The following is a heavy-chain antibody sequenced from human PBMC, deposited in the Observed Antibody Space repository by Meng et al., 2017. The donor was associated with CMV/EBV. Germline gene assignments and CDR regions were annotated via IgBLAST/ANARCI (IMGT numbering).Heavy chain of an antibody. Sequence: SVKVSCKASGGTFSSYAISWVRQAPGQGLEWMGGIIPILGIANYAQKFQGRVTITADKSTSTAYMELSSLRSEDTAVYYCARVKSGYDYISYYGMDVWGQGTKVTVSS. D-gene: IGHD5-12*01. CDR3: ARVKSGYDYISYYGMDV. CDR2: IIPILGIA. CDR1: GGTFSSYA. J-gene: IGHJ6*02. V-gene: IGHV1-69*10.